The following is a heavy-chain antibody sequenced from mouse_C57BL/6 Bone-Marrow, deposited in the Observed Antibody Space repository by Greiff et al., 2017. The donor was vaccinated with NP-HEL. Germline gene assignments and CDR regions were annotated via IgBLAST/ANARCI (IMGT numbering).Heavy chain of an antibody. D-gene: IGHD2-1*01. Sequence: QVQLKQPGAELVKPGASVKLSCKASGYTFTSYWMQWVKQRPGQGLEWIGEIDPSDSYTNYIQKFKGKATLTVDTSSSTAYMQLSSLTSEDSAVYYCARSPYGNYADYAMDYWGQGTSVTVSS. CDR1: GYTFTSYW. CDR2: IDPSDSYT. V-gene: IGHV1-50*01. J-gene: IGHJ4*01. CDR3: ARSPYGNYADYAMDY.